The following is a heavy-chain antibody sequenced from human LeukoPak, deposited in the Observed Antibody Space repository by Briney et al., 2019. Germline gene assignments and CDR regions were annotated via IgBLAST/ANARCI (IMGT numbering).Heavy chain of an antibody. Sequence: GGSLRLSCVASGFTFSSYAMTWVRQAPGKGLEWVSGITSSGASAYSAASVKGRFTVSRDNSENTLYLQINNLSAEDSGTYYCVKDEDLYSPTWYLFEDWGQGTLVTVSS. CDR1: GFTFSSYA. J-gene: IGHJ4*02. CDR2: ITSSGASA. D-gene: IGHD5-12*01. CDR3: VKDEDLYSPTWYLFED. V-gene: IGHV3-23*01.